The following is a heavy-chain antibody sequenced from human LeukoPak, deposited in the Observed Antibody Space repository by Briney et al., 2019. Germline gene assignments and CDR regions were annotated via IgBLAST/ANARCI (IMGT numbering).Heavy chain of an antibody. Sequence: SETLSLTCTVSGGSISSYYWSWIRQPAGKGLEWIGRIYTSGSTNCNPSLKSRVTMSVDTSKNQFSLKLSSVTAADTAVYYCARAAGYYGSGKFMCYGMDVWGQGTTVTVSS. V-gene: IGHV4-4*07. CDR1: GGSISSYY. J-gene: IGHJ6*02. CDR2: IYTSGST. D-gene: IGHD3-10*01. CDR3: ARAAGYYGSGKFMCYGMDV.